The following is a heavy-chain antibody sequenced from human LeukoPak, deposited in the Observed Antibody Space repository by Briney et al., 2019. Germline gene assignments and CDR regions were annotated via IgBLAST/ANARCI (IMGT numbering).Heavy chain of an antibody. CDR3: ARDSDWILFDY. V-gene: IGHV3-74*03. J-gene: IGHJ4*02. Sequence: PGGSLRLSCAASGFTFKTYWMHWVRQAPGKGLVWVARVNREGTTTAYADSVKGRFIISRDNSKNTLYLQMNNLRAEDTAVYYCARDSDWILFDYWGQGTPVTVSS. D-gene: IGHD2-2*03. CDR2: VNREGTTT. CDR1: GFTFKTYW.